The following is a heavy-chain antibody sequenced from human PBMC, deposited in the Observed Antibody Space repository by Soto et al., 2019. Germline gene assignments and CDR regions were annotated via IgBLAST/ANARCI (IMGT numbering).Heavy chain of an antibody. CDR3: VPLQPSTIVGRPGMDV. CDR2: IIPMFGIT. J-gene: IGHJ6*02. D-gene: IGHD6-6*01. CDR1: GGTFSNYA. V-gene: IGHV1-69*01. Sequence: QVQLVQSGAEVRRPGSSVKVSCKASGGTFSNYAITWVRQDPGQGLEWIGGIIPMFGITNYEQKFQGRVTITADESRNVAYMEMSGLRYEDTAVYYCVPLQPSTIVGRPGMDVWGEGTTVTVSS.